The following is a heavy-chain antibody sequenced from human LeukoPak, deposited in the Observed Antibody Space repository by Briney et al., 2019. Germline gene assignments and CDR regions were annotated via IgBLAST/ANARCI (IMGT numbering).Heavy chain of an antibody. V-gene: IGHV4-39*07. CDR3: ARANVLTGTDS. J-gene: IGHJ4*02. Sequence: PSETLSLTCIVSGGSISSSRDYWAWIRQPPGKGLEWIGRIYTSGSTNYNPSLKSRITMSIDTSKNQFSLKLSSVTAADTAVYYCARANVLTGTDSWGQGTLVTVSS. CDR1: GGSISSSRDY. CDR2: IYTSGST. D-gene: IGHD3-9*01.